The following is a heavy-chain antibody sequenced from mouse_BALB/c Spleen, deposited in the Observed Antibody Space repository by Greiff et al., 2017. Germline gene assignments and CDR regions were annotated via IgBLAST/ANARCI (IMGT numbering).Heavy chain of an antibody. CDR2: VSSGGGST. D-gene: IGHD2-14*01. CDR1: GFAFSSYD. V-gene: IGHV5-12-1*01. Sequence: EVRFDASGGGLVKPGGSLTLSCAASGFAFSSYDMSWFRLTPEYSLEWVAYVSSGGGSTYYPDTVKGRFPISRDNAKNTLYLQMSSLKSEDTAMYYCVRGRYDEGDYAMDDWGQGTAVIVGS. CDR3: VRGRYDEGDYAMDD. J-gene: IGHJ4*01.